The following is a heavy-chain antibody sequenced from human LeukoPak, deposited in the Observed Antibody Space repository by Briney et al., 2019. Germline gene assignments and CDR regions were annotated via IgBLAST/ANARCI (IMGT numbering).Heavy chain of an antibody. D-gene: IGHD2-15*01. CDR1: GGSISSYH. J-gene: IGHJ4*02. V-gene: IGHV4-59*08. CDR2: IYYSGST. CDR3: ARQTGVAVATFYFDD. Sequence: SETLSLTCTVSGGSISSYHWSWIRQPPGKGLEWIGYIYYSGSTNYNPSLKSRVTISVDTSKNQFSLKLSSVTAADTAVYYCARQTGVAVATFYFDDWGQGTQVTVSS.